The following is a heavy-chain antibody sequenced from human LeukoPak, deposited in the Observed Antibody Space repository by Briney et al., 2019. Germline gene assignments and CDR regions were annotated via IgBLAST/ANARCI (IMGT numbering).Heavy chain of an antibody. Sequence: SETLSLTCAVYGGSFSGYYWSWIRQPPGKGLEWIGEINHSGSTNYNPSLKSRVMISIDTSKNQFSLKLRSVTAADTAVYCCAGRGRGLRYYFDSSGYYLFDSWGQGDLVTVSS. CDR3: AGRGRGLRYYFDSSGYYLFDS. CDR1: GGSFSGYY. V-gene: IGHV4-34*01. D-gene: IGHD3-22*01. J-gene: IGHJ4*02. CDR2: INHSGST.